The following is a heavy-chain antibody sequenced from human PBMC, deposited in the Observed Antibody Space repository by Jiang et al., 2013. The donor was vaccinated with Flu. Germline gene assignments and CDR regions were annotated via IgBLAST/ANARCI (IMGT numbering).Heavy chain of an antibody. CDR1: GGSISSSNYY. V-gene: IGHV4-39*01. J-gene: IGHJ4*02. CDR2: IYYSGST. CDR3: ARQRDYGGNLYYFDY. Sequence: LLKPSETLSLTCTVSGGSISSSNYYWGWIRQPPGKGLEWIGNIYYSGSTYYNPSLKSRVTISVDTSKTQFSLKLSSVTAADTAVYYCARQRDYGGNLYYFDYWGQGTLVTVSS. D-gene: IGHD4-23*01.